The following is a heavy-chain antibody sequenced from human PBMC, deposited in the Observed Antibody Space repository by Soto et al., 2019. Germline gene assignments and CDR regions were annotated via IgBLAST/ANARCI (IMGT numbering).Heavy chain of an antibody. J-gene: IGHJ6*02. Sequence: GESLKISCKGSGYSFTSYWIGWVRQMPGKGLKWMGIIYPGDSDTRYSPSFQGQVTISADKSISTAYLQWSSLKASDTAMYYCARLGYYDFWSGYYTGAYYYYGMDVWGQGTTVTVSS. CDR1: GYSFTSYW. V-gene: IGHV5-51*01. CDR2: IYPGDSDT. D-gene: IGHD3-3*01. CDR3: ARLGYYDFWSGYYTGAYYYYGMDV.